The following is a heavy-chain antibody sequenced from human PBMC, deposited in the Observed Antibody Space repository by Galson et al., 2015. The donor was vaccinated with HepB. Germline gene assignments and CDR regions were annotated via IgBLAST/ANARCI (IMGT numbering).Heavy chain of an antibody. V-gene: IGHV3-30*18. CDR1: GFTFSSYG. CDR3: AKDVRKARRSVDMDV. J-gene: IGHJ6*03. CDR2: ISYDGSNK. Sequence: SLRLSCAASGFTFSSYGMHWVRQAPGKGLEWVAVISYDGSNKYYADSVKGRFTISRDNSKNTLYLQMNSLRAEDTAVYYCAKDVRKARRSVDMDVWGKGTTVTVSS. D-gene: IGHD2-15*01.